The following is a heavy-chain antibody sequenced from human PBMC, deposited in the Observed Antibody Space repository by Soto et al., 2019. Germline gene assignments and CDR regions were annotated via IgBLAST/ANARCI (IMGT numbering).Heavy chain of an antibody. CDR2: IYWNDDK. CDR3: AHRPSGWYLFDY. Sequence: QITLKESGPTLVRPTQTLTLTCTFSGFSLSTSGLGVGWIRQPPGKALEWLALIYWNDDKRYSPSLKARLTITQDTPKNQVVLTMTNMDPVDTATYYCAHRPSGWYLFDYWGQGTLVTVSS. V-gene: IGHV2-5*01. CDR1: GFSLSTSGLG. D-gene: IGHD6-19*01. J-gene: IGHJ4*02.